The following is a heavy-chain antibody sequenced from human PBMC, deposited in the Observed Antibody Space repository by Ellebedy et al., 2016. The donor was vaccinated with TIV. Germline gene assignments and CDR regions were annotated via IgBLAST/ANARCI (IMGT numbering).Heavy chain of an antibody. D-gene: IGHD1-26*01. V-gene: IGHV1-69*04. CDR1: GGTFSSYA. CDR2: IIPILGIA. Sequence: AASVKVSCKASGGTFSSYAISWVRQAPGQGLEWMGRIIPILGIANYAQKFQGRVTITADKSTSTAYMELSSLRSEDTAVYYCALLGGVGADADFFNWGQGTLVTVSS. CDR3: ALLGGVGADADFFN. J-gene: IGHJ4*02.